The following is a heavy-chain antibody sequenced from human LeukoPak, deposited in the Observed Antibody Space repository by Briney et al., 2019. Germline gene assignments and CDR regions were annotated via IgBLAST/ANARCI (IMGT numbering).Heavy chain of an antibody. CDR1: GFTFSSYA. J-gene: IGHJ6*03. V-gene: IGHV3-30*04. D-gene: IGHD5-12*01. Sequence: GGSLRLSCAASGFTFSSYAMHWVRQAPGKGLEWVAVIAYDGGTKYYADSVKGRFTISRDNSKNTLYLQMNSLRAEDTSVYYCARGGPWLRIRPYYYMDVCGKGTTVTVSS. CDR2: IAYDGGTK. CDR3: ARGGPWLRIRPYYYMDV.